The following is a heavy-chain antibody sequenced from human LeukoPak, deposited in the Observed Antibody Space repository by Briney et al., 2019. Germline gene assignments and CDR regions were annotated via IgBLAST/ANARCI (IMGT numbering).Heavy chain of an antibody. V-gene: IGHV1-69*04. J-gene: IGHJ4*02. CDR1: GGTFSSYA. Sequence: SVKVSCKASGGTFSSYAISWVRQAPGQGLEWMGRIIPILGIANYAQKFQGRVTITADKSTSTAYMELSRLRSDDTAVYYCARSANPATAFDYWGQGTLVTVSS. CDR2: IIPILGIA. D-gene: IGHD2-21*02. CDR3: ARSANPATAFDY.